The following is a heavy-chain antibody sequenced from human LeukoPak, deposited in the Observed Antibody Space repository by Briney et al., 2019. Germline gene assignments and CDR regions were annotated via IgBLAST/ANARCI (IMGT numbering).Heavy chain of an antibody. CDR2: ISGSGGST. CDR3: ATSNVDTEMVGVDY. J-gene: IGHJ4*02. D-gene: IGHD5-18*01. V-gene: IGHV3-23*01. CDR1: GFTFSSYA. Sequence: PGGSLRLSCAASGFTFSSYAMSWVRQAPGKGLEWVSAISGSGGSTYYADSVKGRFTISRDNSKNTLYLQMNSLRTEDMAVYYCATSNVDTEMVGVDYWGQGTLVTVSS.